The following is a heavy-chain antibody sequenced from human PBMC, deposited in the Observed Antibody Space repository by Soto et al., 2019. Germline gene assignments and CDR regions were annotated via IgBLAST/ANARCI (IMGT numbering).Heavy chain of an antibody. D-gene: IGHD5-12*01. J-gene: IGHJ3*02. CDR2: TNGDGSRA. CDR1: GFTFNSYW. CDR3: TRDERWLRLHEPFDM. V-gene: IGHV3-74*01. Sequence: EVQLVESGGGLVQPGGSLRLSCAASGFTFNSYWMHWVHQAPGKGLEWVSRTNGDGSRADYADSVKGRFTVSRDHAKNTQYAQTSSLSAADTAVYFCTRDERWLRLHEPFDMCGQGKVVTGSS.